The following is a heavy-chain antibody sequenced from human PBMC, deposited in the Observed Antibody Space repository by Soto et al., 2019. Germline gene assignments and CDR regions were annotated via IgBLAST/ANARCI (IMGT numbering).Heavy chain of an antibody. CDR1: GGTFSSYA. CDR3: ARDDSSSWVGGYYYYGMDV. V-gene: IGHV1-69*13. Sequence: SVKVSCKASGGTFSSYAISWVRQAPGQGLEWMGGIIPIFGTATYAQKFQGRVTITADESTSTAYMELSSLRSEDTAVYYCARDDSSSWVGGYYYYGMDVCGQGTTVTVSS. D-gene: IGHD6-13*01. CDR2: IIPIFGTA. J-gene: IGHJ6*02.